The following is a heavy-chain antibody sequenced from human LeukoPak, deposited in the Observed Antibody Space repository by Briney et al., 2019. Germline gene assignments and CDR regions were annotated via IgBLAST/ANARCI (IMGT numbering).Heavy chain of an antibody. J-gene: IGHJ4*02. D-gene: IGHD1-1*01. CDR2: IKVYGRET. V-gene: IGHV3-7*01. CDR3: ARDGNWSPCEY. CDR1: GYSFSNYW. Sequence: GGSLRLFCAACGYSFSNYWMSWVRQAPGKGLEWVANIKVYGRETYYGDSLKGRFTISRDNAKNSLYLQMHSLRAEDTAVYYCARDGNWSPCEYWGQGTLVAVSS.